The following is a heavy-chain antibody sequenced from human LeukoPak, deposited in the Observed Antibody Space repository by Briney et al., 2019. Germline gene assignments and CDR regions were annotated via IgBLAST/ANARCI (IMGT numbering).Heavy chain of an antibody. CDR3: ARCVRGIVATIFPDASDI. D-gene: IGHD5-12*01. J-gene: IGHJ3*02. Sequence: ASVKVSCKASGYTFTSYAMNWVRQAPGQGLEWMGWINTNTGNPTYAQGFTGRFVFSLDTSVSTAYLQISSLKAEDTAVYYCARCVRGIVATIFPDASDIWGQGTMVTVSS. V-gene: IGHV7-4-1*02. CDR2: INTNTGNP. CDR1: GYTFTSYA.